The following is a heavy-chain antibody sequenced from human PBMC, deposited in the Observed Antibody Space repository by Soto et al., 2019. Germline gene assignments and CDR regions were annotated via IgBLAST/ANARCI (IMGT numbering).Heavy chain of an antibody. CDR3: ARVSDYSNYSFRYYGMDV. J-gene: IGHJ6*02. D-gene: IGHD4-4*01. CDR2: IIPIFGTA. Sequence: QVQLVQSGAEVKKPGSSVKVSCKASGGTFSSYAISWVRQAPGQGLEWMGGIIPIFGTAKDAQKFQGRVTITADESTSKAYIELSSLRSEDTAVYYCARVSDYSNYSFRYYGMDVWGQGTTVTVSS. CDR1: GGTFSSYA. V-gene: IGHV1-69*01.